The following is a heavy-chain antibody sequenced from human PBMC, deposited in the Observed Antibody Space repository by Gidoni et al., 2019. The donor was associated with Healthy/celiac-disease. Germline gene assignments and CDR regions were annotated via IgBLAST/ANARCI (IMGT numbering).Heavy chain of an antibody. V-gene: IGHV1-2*02. CDR3: ARVGIVATIDESYFDY. Sequence: QVQLVQSGAEVKKPGASVKVSCKASGYTFTGYYMHWVRQAPGQGLEWMGWINPNSGGTNYAQKFQGMVTMTRDTSISTAYMELSRLRSDDTAVYYCARVGIVATIDESYFDYWGQGTLVTVSS. D-gene: IGHD5-12*01. CDR2: INPNSGGT. CDR1: GYTFTGYY. J-gene: IGHJ4*02.